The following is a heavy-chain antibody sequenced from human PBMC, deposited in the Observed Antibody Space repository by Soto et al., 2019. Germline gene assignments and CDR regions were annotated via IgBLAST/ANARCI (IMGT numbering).Heavy chain of an antibody. J-gene: IGHJ6*02. CDR1: GFTFRNYD. CDR3: ARTDRDFYGLDV. Sequence: EVQLVESGGGLVQPGGSLRLSCEASGFTFRNYDMHWFRQGTGKGLEWVSGISDAGDPDYADSVEGRFTISRENAQNSFFLQMNSLRVGDTAVYYCARTDRDFYGLDVWGQGTTVIVSS. CDR2: ISDAGDP. V-gene: IGHV3-13*05.